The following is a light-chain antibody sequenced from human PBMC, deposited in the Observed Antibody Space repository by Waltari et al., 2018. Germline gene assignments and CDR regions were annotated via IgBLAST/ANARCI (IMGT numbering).Light chain of an antibody. CDR3: QSYDTRLGAWV. CDR2: GNT. J-gene: IGLJ3*02. CDR1: SSPIWAGYD. V-gene: IGLV1-40*01. Sequence: QSVLTQPHSVSGAPGQQVTITCTGISSPIWAGYDFNWYQHLPGTDPKLLIYGNTNRPSGVPDQFSGSKSGTSASLVITGLQAEDEANYYCQSYDTRLGAWVFGGGTKLTVL.